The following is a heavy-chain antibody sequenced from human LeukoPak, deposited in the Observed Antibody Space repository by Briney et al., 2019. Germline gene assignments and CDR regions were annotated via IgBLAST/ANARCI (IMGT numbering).Heavy chain of an antibody. CDR2: IKQDGSQR. V-gene: IGHV3-7*01. D-gene: IGHD6-6*01. CDR1: VFTFSDYW. CDR3: ARRGGSSSRRSPIDY. J-gene: IGHJ4*02. Sequence: PGGSLRLSCTTSVFTFSDYWMTWVRQAPGKGPEWVANIKQDGSQRYYVDPVRGRFTISRDNAKNSLFLQMNGLRAEDTAVYYCARRGGSSSRRSPIDYWGQGTLVTVSS.